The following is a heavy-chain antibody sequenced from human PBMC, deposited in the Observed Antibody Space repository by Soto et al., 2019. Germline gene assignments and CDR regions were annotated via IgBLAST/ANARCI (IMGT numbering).Heavy chain of an antibody. CDR1: GYSFTSYW. J-gene: IGHJ6*03. CDR3: ARTVYSSSDDYYYYYMDV. CDR2: IYPGDSDT. V-gene: IGHV5-51*01. Sequence: PGESLKISCKGSGYSFTSYWIGWVRQMPGKGLEWMGIIYPGDSDTRYSPSFQGQVTISADKSISTAYLQWSSLKASDTAMYYCARTVYSSSDDYYYYYMDVWGKGTTVTVSS. D-gene: IGHD6-6*01.